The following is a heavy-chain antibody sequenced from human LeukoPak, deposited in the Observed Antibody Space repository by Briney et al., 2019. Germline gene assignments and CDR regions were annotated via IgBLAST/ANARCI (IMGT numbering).Heavy chain of an antibody. V-gene: IGHV3-9*01. CDR3: AKEAGSQRGYSYVDY. CDR2: ISWNSGSI. Sequence: QPGGSLRLSCAASGFTFDDYAMHWVRQAPGKGLEWVSGISWNSGSIGYADSVKGRFTISRDNAKNSLYLQMNSLRAEDTALYCCAKEAGSQRGYSYVDYWGQGTLVTVSS. J-gene: IGHJ4*02. CDR1: GFTFDDYA. D-gene: IGHD5-18*01.